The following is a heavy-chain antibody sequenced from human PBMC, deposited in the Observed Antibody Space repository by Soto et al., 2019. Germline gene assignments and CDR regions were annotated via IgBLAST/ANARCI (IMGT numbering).Heavy chain of an antibody. V-gene: IGHV4-31*03. CDR1: GGSISSGGYY. CDR2: IYYSGST. Sequence: PSETLSLTCTVSGGSISSGGYYWSWIRQHPGKGLEWIGYIYYSGSTYYNPSLKSRVTISVDTSKNQFSLKLSSVTAADTAVYYCARDLNYYDSSGYLFEPRGFDPWGQGTLVTVSS. D-gene: IGHD3-22*01. J-gene: IGHJ5*02. CDR3: ARDLNYYDSSGYLFEPRGFDP.